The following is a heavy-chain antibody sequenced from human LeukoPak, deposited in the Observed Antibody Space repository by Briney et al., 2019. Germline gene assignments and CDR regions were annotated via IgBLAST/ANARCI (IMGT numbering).Heavy chain of an antibody. D-gene: IGHD1-26*01. Sequence: SETLSLTCTVSGGSISSYYWSWLRQPPGKGLEWVGYIYYSGSTNYNPSLKSRVTISVDTSKNQFSLKLSSVTAADTAVYYCASFNGSQVYYYHGMDVWGQGTTVTVSS. CDR1: GGSISSYY. CDR3: ASFNGSQVYYYHGMDV. CDR2: IYYSGST. V-gene: IGHV4-59*01. J-gene: IGHJ6*02.